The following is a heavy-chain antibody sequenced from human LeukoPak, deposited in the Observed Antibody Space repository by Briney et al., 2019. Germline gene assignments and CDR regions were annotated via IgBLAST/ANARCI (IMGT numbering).Heavy chain of an antibody. CDR2: IIPIFGTA. J-gene: IGHJ3*02. CDR3: ARDHGGYSYGYDAFDI. D-gene: IGHD5-18*01. V-gene: IGHV1-69*06. CDR1: GGTFSSYA. Sequence: SVKVSCKASGGTFSSYAISWVRQAPGQGLEWMGGIIPIFGTANYAQKFQGRVTITADKSTSTAYMELSSLRSEDTAVCYCARDHGGYSYGYDAFDIWGQGTMVTVSS.